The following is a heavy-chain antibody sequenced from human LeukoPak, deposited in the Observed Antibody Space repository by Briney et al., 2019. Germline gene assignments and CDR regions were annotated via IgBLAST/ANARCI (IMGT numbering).Heavy chain of an antibody. D-gene: IGHD6-19*01. CDR1: GGSFSGYY. CDR3: ARGLGRDGRSRLVRFGY. V-gene: IGHV4-34*01. J-gene: IGHJ4*02. Sequence: SETLSLTCAVYGGSFSGYYWNWIRQPPGKGLEWIGEINHSGSTNYNPSLKSRVTISVDTSKNQFSLKLSSVTAADTAVYYCARGLGRDGRSRLVRFGYWGQGTLVTVSS. CDR2: INHSGST.